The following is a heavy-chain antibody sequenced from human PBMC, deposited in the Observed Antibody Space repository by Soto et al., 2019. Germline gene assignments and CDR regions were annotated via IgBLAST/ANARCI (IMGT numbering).Heavy chain of an antibody. CDR2: IYYYSGST. V-gene: IGHV4-59*01. J-gene: IGHJ4*02. D-gene: IGHD3-22*01. CDR1: GASISSYY. Sequence: QVQLQESGPGLVKPSETLSLTCTVSGASISSYYWSWIRQPPGKGLQWIGYIYYYSGSTNYNPSLKSRVTMSVDMSKNQFSLKLSSVTAADTAVYYCARSRGGYVGYWGQGTLVTVSS. CDR3: ARSRGGYVGY.